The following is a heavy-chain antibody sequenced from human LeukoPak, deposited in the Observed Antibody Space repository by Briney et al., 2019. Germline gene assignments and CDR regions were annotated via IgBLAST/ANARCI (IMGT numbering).Heavy chain of an antibody. CDR2: INHSGST. V-gene: IGHV4-34*01. CDR1: GGSFSGYY. D-gene: IGHD3-16*02. J-gene: IGHJ4*02. Sequence: PSETLSLTCAVYGGSFSGYYWSRIRQPPGKGLEWIGEINHSGSTNYNPSLKSRVTISVDTSKNQFSLKLSSVTAADTAVYYCARVGYGCVWGSYRSFDYWGQGTLVTVSS. CDR3: ARVGYGCVWGSYRSFDY.